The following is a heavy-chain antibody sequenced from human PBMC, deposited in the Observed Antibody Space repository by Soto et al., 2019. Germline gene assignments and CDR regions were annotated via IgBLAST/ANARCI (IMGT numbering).Heavy chain of an antibody. CDR3: AKSSEFMIVVVITQFYYFDY. V-gene: IGHV3-23*01. CDR1: GFTFSSYA. D-gene: IGHD3-22*01. CDR2: ISGSGGST. Sequence: GGSLRLSCAASGFTFSSYAMSWVRQAPGKGLEWVSAISGSGGSTYYADSVKGRFTISRDNSKNTRYLQMNSLRAEDTAVYYCAKSSEFMIVVVITQFYYFDYWGQGTLVTVSS. J-gene: IGHJ4*02.